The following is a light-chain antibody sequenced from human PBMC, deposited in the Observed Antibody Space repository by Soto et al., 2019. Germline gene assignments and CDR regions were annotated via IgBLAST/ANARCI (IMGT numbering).Light chain of an antibody. CDR3: QKYNYWWT. CDR2: GAS. CDR1: QSVSSN. J-gene: IGKJ1*01. Sequence: EIVMTQSPATLSVSPGERATLSCRASQSVSSNLAWFQQKPGQAPRLLIYGASTRATGIPARFSGSGSGTEFTLTISSLQSEDFAVYYCQKYNYWWTFGQGTKLDIK. V-gene: IGKV3-15*01.